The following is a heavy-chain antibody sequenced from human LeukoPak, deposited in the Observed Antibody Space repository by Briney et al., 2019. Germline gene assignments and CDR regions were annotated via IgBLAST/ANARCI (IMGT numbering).Heavy chain of an antibody. J-gene: IGHJ4*02. D-gene: IGHD6-19*01. V-gene: IGHV3-9*01. CDR1: GLTFEDYA. CDR2: ISWNSGSI. CDR3: AKGYSSGWLYFDY. Sequence: GRSLRLSCAASGLTFEDYAMHWVRQAPGKGLEWVSGISWNSGSIGYADSVKGRFTISRDNAKNSLYLQMNSLRAEDTALYYCAKGYSSGWLYFDYWGQGTLVTVSS.